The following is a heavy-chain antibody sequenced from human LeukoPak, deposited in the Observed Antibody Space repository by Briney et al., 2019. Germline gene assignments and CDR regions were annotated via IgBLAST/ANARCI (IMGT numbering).Heavy chain of an antibody. D-gene: IGHD2-15*01. CDR2: INNSGST. Sequence: ETLSLTCAVYGGSFSGYYWSWIRQPPGKGLGWIGEINNSGSTTYNPSLKSRVTISVDTSKNQFSLKLSSVTAADTAVYYCARAPWARKDIVVVVAAHGAFDIWGQGTMVTVSS. V-gene: IGHV4-34*01. CDR3: ARAPWARKDIVVVVAAHGAFDI. J-gene: IGHJ3*02. CDR1: GGSFSGYY.